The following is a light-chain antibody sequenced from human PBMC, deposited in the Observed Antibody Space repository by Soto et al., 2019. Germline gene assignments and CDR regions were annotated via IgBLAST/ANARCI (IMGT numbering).Light chain of an antibody. CDR1: QDISNY. CDR3: QQYENLPT. CDR2: DAS. Sequence: DSQMTQAPSSLSASVGDRVTMTCQAVQDISNYLKWYQQKPGKAPKLLIYDASNLETGVPSRFSGSGSGTDFTFTISSLQPEDIATYYCQQYENLPTFGQGTRLEIK. V-gene: IGKV1-33*01. J-gene: IGKJ5*01.